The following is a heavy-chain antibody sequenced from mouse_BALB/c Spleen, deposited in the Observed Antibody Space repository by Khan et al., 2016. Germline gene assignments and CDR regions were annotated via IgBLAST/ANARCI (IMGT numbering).Heavy chain of an antibody. CDR2: IDPETGGT. V-gene: IGHV1-15*01. D-gene: IGHD1-1*01. Sequence: QVRLQQSGAELVRPGASVTLSCKASGYTFTDYEMHWVKQTPVHGLEWIGAIDPETGGTAYNQKFKGKATLTADKSSSTAYMELRSLTSEDSAVYYCTRFITKDYRGQGTTLTVSS. CDR3: TRFITKDY. CDR1: GYTFTDYE. J-gene: IGHJ2*01.